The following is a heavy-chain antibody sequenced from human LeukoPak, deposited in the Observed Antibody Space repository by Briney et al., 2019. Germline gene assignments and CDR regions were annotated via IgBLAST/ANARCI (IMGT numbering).Heavy chain of an antibody. D-gene: IGHD1-26*01. J-gene: IGHJ4*02. CDR3: AKDLMGATLFFDY. CDR2: ISGSGGST. CDR1: GFTFSSYA. Sequence: GGSLRLSCAASGFTFSSYAMSCVRQAPGKGLEWVSAISGSGGSTYYADSVKGRFTISRDNSKNTLYLQMNSLRAEDTAVYYCAKDLMGATLFFDYWGQGTLVTVSS. V-gene: IGHV3-23*01.